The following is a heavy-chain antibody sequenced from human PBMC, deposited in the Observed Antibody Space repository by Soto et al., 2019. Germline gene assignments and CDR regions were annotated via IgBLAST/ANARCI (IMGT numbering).Heavy chain of an antibody. CDR2: IWYDGSNK. Sequence: PVGSLRLSCAASGFTFSSYGMHWVRQAPGKGLEWVAVIWYDGSNKYYADSVKGRFTISRDNSKNTLYLQMNSLRAEDTAVYYCAREAKDYYDSSGYWDYWGQGTLVTVSS. J-gene: IGHJ4*02. V-gene: IGHV3-33*01. D-gene: IGHD3-22*01. CDR3: AREAKDYYDSSGYWDY. CDR1: GFTFSSYG.